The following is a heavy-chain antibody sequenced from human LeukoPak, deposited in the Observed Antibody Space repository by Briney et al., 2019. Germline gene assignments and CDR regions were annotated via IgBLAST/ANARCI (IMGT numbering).Heavy chain of an antibody. CDR3: AREKPSVIPSDILVVQGGETTWSDP. D-gene: IGHD2-2*01. Sequence: SETLSLTCTVSGGSIGSYYWSWIRQPPGKGLEWIGYIYYSGSTNYNPSLKSRVTISVDTSKNQFSLKLSSVTAADTAVYYCAREKPSVIPSDILVVQGGETTWSDPGGQGTRVTVSS. CDR1: GGSIGSYY. J-gene: IGHJ5*02. V-gene: IGHV4-59*12. CDR2: IYYSGST.